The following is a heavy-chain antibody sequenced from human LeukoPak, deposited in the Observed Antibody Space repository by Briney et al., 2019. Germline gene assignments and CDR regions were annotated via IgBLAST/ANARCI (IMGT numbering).Heavy chain of an antibody. D-gene: IGHD3-10*01. CDR1: GFTFSSYA. J-gene: IGHJ3*02. Sequence: GGSLRLSCAASGFTFSSYAMHWVRQAPGKGLEWVAVISYDGSNKYYADSVKGRFTISRDNSKNTLYLQMNSLRAEDTAVYYCARVARGGWPGSGSYRGPFDIWGQGTMVTVSS. CDR2: ISYDGSNK. CDR3: ARVARGGWPGSGSYRGPFDI. V-gene: IGHV3-30*04.